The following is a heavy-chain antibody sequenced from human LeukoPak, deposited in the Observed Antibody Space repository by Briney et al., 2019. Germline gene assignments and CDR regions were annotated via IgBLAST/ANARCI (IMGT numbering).Heavy chain of an antibody. V-gene: IGHV3-74*01. CDR1: GFTFSRYW. CDR3: AREGSLGRNLPFDS. Sequence: GGSLRLSCAASGFTFSRYWMHWVRQAPGKGLVWVSRSSHDGSSTTYADSVKGRFTISRDNTKNTLYLQMNSLRAEDTAVYYCAREGSLGRNLPFDSWGQGTLVTVSS. CDR2: SSHDGSST. D-gene: IGHD3-10*01. J-gene: IGHJ4*02.